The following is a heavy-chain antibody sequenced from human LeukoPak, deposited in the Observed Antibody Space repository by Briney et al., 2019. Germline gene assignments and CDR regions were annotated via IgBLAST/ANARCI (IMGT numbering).Heavy chain of an antibody. Sequence: ASVKVSCKASGYTFTSYYMHWVRQAPGQGLEWMGIINPSGGSTSYAQKFQGRVTMTRDTSTSTVYMELSSLRSEDTAVYYCARDSYQLLSHYYYGMDVWDKGTTVTVSS. CDR2: INPSGGST. J-gene: IGHJ6*04. V-gene: IGHV1-46*01. CDR1: GYTFTSYY. D-gene: IGHD2-2*01. CDR3: ARDSYQLLSHYYYGMDV.